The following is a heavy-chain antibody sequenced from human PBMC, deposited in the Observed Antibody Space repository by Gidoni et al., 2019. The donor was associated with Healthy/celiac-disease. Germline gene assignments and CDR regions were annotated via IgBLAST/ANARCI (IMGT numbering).Heavy chain of an antibody. J-gene: IGHJ3*02. V-gene: IGHV3-21*01. Sequence: EVQLVESGGGLVKPGGSLRLSCAASGFTFSSYSMTWVRQAPGKGLEWVSSISSSSSYIYYADSVKGRFTISRDNAKNSLYLQMNSLRAEDTAVYYCARGLAYCGGDCYSTAFDIWGQGTMVTVSS. CDR2: ISSSSSYI. CDR1: GFTFSSYS. D-gene: IGHD2-21*01. CDR3: ARGLAYCGGDCYSTAFDI.